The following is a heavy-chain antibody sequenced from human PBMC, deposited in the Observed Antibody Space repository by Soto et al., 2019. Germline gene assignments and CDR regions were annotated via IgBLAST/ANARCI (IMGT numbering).Heavy chain of an antibody. D-gene: IGHD7-27*01. J-gene: IGHJ4*02. CDR1: GFTFTSAW. CDR3: VTAIASTGVGELDY. V-gene: IGHV3-15*01. Sequence: EVQLVESGGGLVTPGGSLRLSCAASGFTFTSAWLTWVRQAPGKGLEWIARIKSKTSGETTDYAAPVKGRFTISRDDSTTTVLLQMNSLTPEDSGIYYCVTAIASTGVGELDYWGQGTLVTVSS. CDR2: IKSKTSGETT.